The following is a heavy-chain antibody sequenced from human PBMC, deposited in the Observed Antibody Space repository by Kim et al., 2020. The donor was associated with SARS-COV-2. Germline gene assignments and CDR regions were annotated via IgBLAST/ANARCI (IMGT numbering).Heavy chain of an antibody. D-gene: IGHD1-26*01. J-gene: IGHJ4*02. CDR3: AREGIVGATGYY. V-gene: IGHV4-34*01. Sequence: NYNPSLKSRVTISVDTSKNQFSLKLSSVTAADTAVYYCAREGIVGATGYYWGQGTLVTVSS.